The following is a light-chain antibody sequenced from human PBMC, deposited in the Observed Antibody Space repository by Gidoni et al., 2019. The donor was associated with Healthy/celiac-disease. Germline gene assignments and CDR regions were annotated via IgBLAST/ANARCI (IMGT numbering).Light chain of an antibody. Sequence: DIVMTQSPLSLRVTPGEPASISCRSSQSLLHSNGYNYLDWYLQKPGQSPQLLIYLGSNRASGVPDRFIGSGSGTDFTLNISRVEAEDVGVYYCMQALQTPYTFGQGTKLEIK. CDR3: MQALQTPYT. V-gene: IGKV2-28*01. J-gene: IGKJ2*01. CDR1: QSLLHSNGYNY. CDR2: LGS.